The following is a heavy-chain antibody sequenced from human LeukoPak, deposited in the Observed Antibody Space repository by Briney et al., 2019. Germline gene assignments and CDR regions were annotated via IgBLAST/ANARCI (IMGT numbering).Heavy chain of an antibody. J-gene: IGHJ5*02. Sequence: GESLKISCKGSGYSFTSYWIGWVRQMPGKGLEWMGIIHPGDSDTRYSPSFQGQVTISADKSISTAYLQWSSLKASDTAMCYCASLFWSNTSGHRELNGFVPRGQRTMVTVSS. CDR3: ASLFWSNTSGHRELNGFVP. V-gene: IGHV5-51*01. CDR2: IHPGDSDT. CDR1: GYSFTSYW. D-gene: IGHD3-10*01.